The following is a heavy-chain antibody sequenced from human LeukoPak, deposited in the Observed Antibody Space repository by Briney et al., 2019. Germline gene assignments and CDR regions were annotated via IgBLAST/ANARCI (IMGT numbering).Heavy chain of an antibody. CDR3: ARGVGATDY. Sequence: GGSLRLSCAASGFTFSSYSMNWVRRAPGKGLEWLSYISGGSSTKYYADSVKGRFTISRDNAKNSLYLQMNSLRDEDTAVYYCARGVGATDYWGQGTLVTVSS. J-gene: IGHJ4*02. CDR2: ISGGSSTK. D-gene: IGHD1-26*01. V-gene: IGHV3-48*02. CDR1: GFTFSSYS.